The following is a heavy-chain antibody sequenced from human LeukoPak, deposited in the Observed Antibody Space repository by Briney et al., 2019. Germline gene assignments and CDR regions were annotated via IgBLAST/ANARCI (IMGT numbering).Heavy chain of an antibody. CDR1: GFTFSSYA. CDR2: ITNSGGDT. CDR3: AKGSSSSRPYYFGY. Sequence: PGGSLRLSCAASGFTFSSYAMSWVRQAPGRGLEWVSAITNSGGDTYHADSVKGRFTISRDNSKNTLYLQMNSLRVEDTAVYYCAKGSSSSRPYYFGYWGQGTLVTVSS. D-gene: IGHD6-6*01. J-gene: IGHJ4*02. V-gene: IGHV3-23*01.